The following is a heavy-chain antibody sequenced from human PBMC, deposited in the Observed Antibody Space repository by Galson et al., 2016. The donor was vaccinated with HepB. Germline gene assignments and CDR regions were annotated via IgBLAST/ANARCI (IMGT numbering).Heavy chain of an antibody. CDR1: GFSVSQNY. CDR2: IYSGNNA. J-gene: IGHJ4*02. Sequence: SLRLSCAVSGFSVSQNYMTWVRQAPGKGLEWLSVIYSGNNAYYADSVKGRFTISRDNFKNTLHLQINSLIAEDTAVYYCARAGSRVGFYLRFGFFDSWGQGTLVTVSS. D-gene: IGHD3-10*01. CDR3: ARAGSRVGFYLRFGFFDS. V-gene: IGHV3-53*01.